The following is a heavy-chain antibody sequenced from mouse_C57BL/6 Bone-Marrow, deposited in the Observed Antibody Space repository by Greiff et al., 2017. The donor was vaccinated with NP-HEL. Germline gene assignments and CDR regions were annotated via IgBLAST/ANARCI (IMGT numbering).Heavy chain of an antibody. V-gene: IGHV5-9-1*02. CDR2: ISSGGDYI. CDR1: GFTFSSYA. D-gene: IGHD1-1*01. Sequence: DVMLVESGEGLVKPGGSLKLSCAASGFTFSSYAMSWVRQTPEKRLEWVAYISSGGDYIYYADTVKGRFTISRDNARNTLYLQMSSLKSEDTAMYYCTRCYYSFDYWGQGTTLTVSS. J-gene: IGHJ2*01. CDR3: TRCYYSFDY.